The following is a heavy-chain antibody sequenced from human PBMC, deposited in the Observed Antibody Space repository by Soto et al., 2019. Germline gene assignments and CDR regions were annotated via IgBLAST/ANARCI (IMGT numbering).Heavy chain of an antibody. J-gene: IGHJ3*02. Sequence: EVQLVESGGGLVQPGGSLRLSCAASGFTFSSYWMHWVRQAPGKGLVCVPRINSDGSSTSYGDSVKGRFTISRDNAKNTLYLQMNSLRAEDTAVYYCARDNARLFDIWGQGTMVTVSS. CDR3: ARDNARLFDI. CDR1: GFTFSSYW. V-gene: IGHV3-74*01. D-gene: IGHD2-8*01. CDR2: INSDGSST.